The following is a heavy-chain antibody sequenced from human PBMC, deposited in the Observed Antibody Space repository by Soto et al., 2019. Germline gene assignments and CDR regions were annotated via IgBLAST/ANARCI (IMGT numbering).Heavy chain of an antibody. CDR2: ISSNGGST. CDR3: VKELRTYGMDV. Sequence: GGSLRLSCSASGFTFSSYAMHWVRQAPGKGLEDVSAISSNGGSTYYADSVKGRFTISRDNSKNTLYLQMSSLRAEDTAVYYCVKELRTYGMDVWGQGTTVTVSS. CDR1: GFTFSSYA. V-gene: IGHV3-64D*06. J-gene: IGHJ6*02.